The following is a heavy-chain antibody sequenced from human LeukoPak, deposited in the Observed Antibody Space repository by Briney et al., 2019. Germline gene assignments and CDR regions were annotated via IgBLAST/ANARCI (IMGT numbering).Heavy chain of an antibody. CDR3: ARDLSGIAGYTYGRGIDY. D-gene: IGHD5-18*01. CDR2: IKKDGSEK. CDR1: GFTFSSYG. Sequence: GGSLRLSCAASGFTFSSYGMHWVRQAPGKGLEWVANIKKDGSEKYYVDAVKGRFTISRDNAKTSLYLQMNSLRAEDTAVYYCARDLSGIAGYTYGRGIDYWGQGTLVTVSS. V-gene: IGHV3-7*01. J-gene: IGHJ4*02.